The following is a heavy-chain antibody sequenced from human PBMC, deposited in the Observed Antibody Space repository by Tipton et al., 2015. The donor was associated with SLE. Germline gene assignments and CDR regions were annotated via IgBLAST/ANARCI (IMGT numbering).Heavy chain of an antibody. J-gene: IGHJ3*02. Sequence: LRLSCTVSGGSISSYYWSWIRQPPGKGLEWIGYIYNSGSTNYNPSLKSRVTISVDTSKNQFSLKLSSVTAADTAVYYCAREVRNAFDIWGQGTMVTVSS. CDR2: IYNSGST. CDR3: AREVRNAFDI. CDR1: GGSISSYY. V-gene: IGHV4-4*08.